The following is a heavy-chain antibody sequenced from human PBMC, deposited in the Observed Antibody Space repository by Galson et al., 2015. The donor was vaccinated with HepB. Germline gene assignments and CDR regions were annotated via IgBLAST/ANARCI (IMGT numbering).Heavy chain of an antibody. D-gene: IGHD6-13*01. CDR3: ARGQAAAAHSNWFDP. V-gene: IGHV3-33*08. CDR2: IWYDGSNK. J-gene: IGHJ5*02. CDR1: GFTFSRYG. Sequence: SLRLSCAASGFTFSRYGMHWVRQAPGKGLEWVAVIWYDGSNKYYADSVKGRFTISRDNSKNTLYLQMNSLRAEDTAVYYCARGQAAAAHSNWFDPWDQGTLVTVSS.